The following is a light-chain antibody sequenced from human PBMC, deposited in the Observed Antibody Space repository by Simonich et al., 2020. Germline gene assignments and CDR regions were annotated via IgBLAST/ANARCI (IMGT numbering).Light chain of an antibody. J-gene: IGLJ2*01. Sequence: QSALTQPPSASGSPGQSVTISCTGTSSDVGGYNYVSWYQQHPGKAPKLMIYEVSKRPSGVPDRFSVSKAGNTASLTVSGLQAEDDADYYCSSYAGSNNLVFGGGTKLTVL. V-gene: IGLV2-8*01. CDR2: EVS. CDR1: SSDVGGYNY. CDR3: SSYAGSNNLV.